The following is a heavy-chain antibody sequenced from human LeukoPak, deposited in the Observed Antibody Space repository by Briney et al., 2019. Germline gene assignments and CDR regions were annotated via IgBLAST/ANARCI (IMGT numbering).Heavy chain of an antibody. CDR1: GGSISRYY. CDR3: ARGYYDSSGYYYYGMDV. D-gene: IGHD3-22*01. V-gene: IGHV4-4*07. CDR2: IYTSGST. J-gene: IGHJ6*02. Sequence: SETLSLTCTVSGGSISRYYWSWIRQPAGKGLEWIGRIYTSGSTNYNPSLKSRVTMSVDTPKNQFSLKLSSVTAADTAVYYCARGYYDSSGYYYYGMDVWGQGTTVTVSS.